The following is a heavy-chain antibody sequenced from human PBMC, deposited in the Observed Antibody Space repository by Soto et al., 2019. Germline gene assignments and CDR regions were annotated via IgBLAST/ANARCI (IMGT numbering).Heavy chain of an antibody. CDR3: ARGDRGAFAL. J-gene: IGHJ3*01. D-gene: IGHD1-26*01. CDR1: GFTFDYYW. Sequence: EVQLVESGGGVVQPGESLRLSCAASGFTFDYYWMHWVRQAPGKGLVWVSRIYSDGTSTTYADSVKGRFTISRDNAKTTVSLQMNSLRADDTAVEYCARGDRGAFALWGQGTVVTVSS. V-gene: IGHV3-74*01. CDR2: IYSDGTST.